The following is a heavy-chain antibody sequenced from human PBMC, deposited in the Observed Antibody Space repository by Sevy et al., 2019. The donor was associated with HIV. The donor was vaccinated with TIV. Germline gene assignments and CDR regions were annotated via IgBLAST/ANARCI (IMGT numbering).Heavy chain of an antibody. D-gene: IGHD6-13*01. CDR1: GYTFTGYY. J-gene: IGHJ5*02. V-gene: IGHV1-2*02. CDR3: ARKYSSSWYDGDGFDP. CDR2: INPNSGGT. Sequence: ASVKVSCKASGYTFTGYYMHWVRQVPGQGLEWMGWINPNSGGTNYAQKFQGRVTMTRDMSISTAYMELSRLRSDDTAVYYCARKYSSSWYDGDGFDPWGQGTLVTVSS.